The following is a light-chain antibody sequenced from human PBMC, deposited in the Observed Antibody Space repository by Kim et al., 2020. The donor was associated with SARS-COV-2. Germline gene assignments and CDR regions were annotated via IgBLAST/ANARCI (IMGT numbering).Light chain of an antibody. CDR1: SSNIGSNY. V-gene: IGLV1-51*01. J-gene: IGLJ2*01. CDR3: RTWDSSLSAGV. CDR2: DND. Sequence: GQKVTSSCSGSSSNIGSNYVLWYQQFPGTAPKLLIYDNDQRLSGIPDRFSASKSDTSATLGITGLQTGDEADYYCRTWDSSLSAGVFGGGTQLTVL.